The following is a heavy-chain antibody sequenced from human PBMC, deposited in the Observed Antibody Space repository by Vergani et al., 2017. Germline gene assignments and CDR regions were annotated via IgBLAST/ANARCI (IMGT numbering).Heavy chain of an antibody. Sequence: QVQLQESGPGLVKSSETLSLTCSVSFDSIRNLYCNWIRQPPGKGLELTGSIHYSENTNYNPSLMTRVTISVDTSKNQFSLTLTSVTAADTAVYYCASDTHSGQRADRWGQGILVTVTS. CDR1: FDSIRNLY. CDR3: ASDTHSGQRADR. D-gene: IGHD6-19*01. J-gene: IGHJ5*02. CDR2: IHYSENT. V-gene: IGHV4-59*11.